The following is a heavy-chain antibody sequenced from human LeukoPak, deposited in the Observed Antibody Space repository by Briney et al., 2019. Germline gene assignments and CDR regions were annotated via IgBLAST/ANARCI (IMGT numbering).Heavy chain of an antibody. CDR1: GFTFSNSY. D-gene: IGHD1-26*01. CDR2: IKEGGSAK. V-gene: IGHV3-7*01. CDR3: TRDSGAGDY. J-gene: IGHJ4*02. Sequence: PGGSLRLSCAASGFTFSNSYMSWVRQAPGKGLEWVATIKEGGSAKYYVDSVRGRFSISRDNAKNSLYLQMNSLSAEDTAVYYCTRDSGAGDYWGQGTLVTVSS.